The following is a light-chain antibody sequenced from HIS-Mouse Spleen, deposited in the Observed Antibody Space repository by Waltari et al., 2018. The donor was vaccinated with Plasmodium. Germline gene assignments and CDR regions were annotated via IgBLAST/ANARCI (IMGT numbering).Light chain of an antibody. CDR2: EVS. Sequence: QSALTQPASVSGSPGQSITLSCPGLTSAVGCSHYLTWYQQHPGKAPKLMIYEVSNRPSGVSNRFSGSKSGNTASLTISGLQAEDEADYYCSSYTSSSTRVFGGGTKLTVL. V-gene: IGLV2-14*01. CDR1: TSAVGCSHY. CDR3: SSYTSSSTRV. J-gene: IGLJ2*01.